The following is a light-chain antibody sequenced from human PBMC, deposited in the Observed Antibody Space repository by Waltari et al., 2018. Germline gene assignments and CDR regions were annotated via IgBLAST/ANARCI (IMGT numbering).Light chain of an antibody. V-gene: IGLV3-1*01. Sequence: SYDLTQPPSVSASPGQTASITCSGDKLGDKYACWYQQKPGQSPVLVIYQDSKRPSGIPERFSGSNSGNTATLTISGTQAMDEADYYCQAWDSSTAHVFGTGTKVTVL. J-gene: IGLJ1*01. CDR2: QDS. CDR3: QAWDSSTAHV. CDR1: KLGDKY.